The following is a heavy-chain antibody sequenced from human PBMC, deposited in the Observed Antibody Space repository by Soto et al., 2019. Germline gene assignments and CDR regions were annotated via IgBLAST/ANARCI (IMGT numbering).Heavy chain of an antibody. D-gene: IGHD4-4*01. CDR1: GDSISSSPYY. Sequence: QLHLQESGPGLVKPSETLSLTCSVSGDSISSSPYYWAWIRQPPGQALAWIGNVYYSGTSYRNPSLKRRVTLSVDRSKNQFSLHLTSVTAADSAVYYCAHLRDYNNYGWFDPWGPGSLGTVSS. J-gene: IGHJ5*02. CDR2: VYYSGTS. V-gene: IGHV4-39*01. CDR3: AHLRDYNNYGWFDP.